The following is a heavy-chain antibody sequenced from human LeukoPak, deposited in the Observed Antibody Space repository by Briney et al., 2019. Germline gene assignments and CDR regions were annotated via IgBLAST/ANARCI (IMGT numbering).Heavy chain of an antibody. D-gene: IGHD3-10*01. CDR2: ISSYNGNT. Sequence: ASVKVSCKASGYTFTSYGISWVRQAPGQGLEWMGCISSYNGNTDYAQKLQGRVTMTTDTSTSTAYMELRSLRSDDTAVYYCARDSLRFGAPRFDYWGQGTLVTVPS. V-gene: IGHV1-18*04. J-gene: IGHJ4*02. CDR3: ARDSLRFGAPRFDY. CDR1: GYTFTSYG.